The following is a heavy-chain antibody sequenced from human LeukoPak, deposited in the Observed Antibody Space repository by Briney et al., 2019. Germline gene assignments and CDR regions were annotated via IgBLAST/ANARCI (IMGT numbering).Heavy chain of an antibody. CDR3: ARGSPTTPKGY. D-gene: IGHD1-26*01. J-gene: IGHJ4*02. CDR1: GFTFSNYW. CDR2: IKQDGSAK. V-gene: IGHV3-7*01. Sequence: GGSLGLSCAASGFTFSNYWMNWVRQAPGKGLEWVANIKQDGSAKYYVDSVKGRFTISRDNAKNSLYLQMNSLRAEDTAVYYCARGSPTTPKGYWGQGTLVTVSS.